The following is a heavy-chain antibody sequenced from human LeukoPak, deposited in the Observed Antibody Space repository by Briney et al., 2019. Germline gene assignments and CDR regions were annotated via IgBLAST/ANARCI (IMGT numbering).Heavy chain of an antibody. D-gene: IGHD3-22*01. CDR3: ARLTLFSDSSGYYYLAFDY. CDR1: GGSISSYY. Sequence: SETLSLTCTVSGGSISSYYWSWLRQPPGKGLECIGYIYYSGSTNYNPSLKSRVTISVDTSKNQFSLKLSSVTAADTAVYYCARLTLFSDSSGYYYLAFDYWWQGTLVTVSS. J-gene: IGHJ4*02. CDR2: IYYSGST. V-gene: IGHV4-59*01.